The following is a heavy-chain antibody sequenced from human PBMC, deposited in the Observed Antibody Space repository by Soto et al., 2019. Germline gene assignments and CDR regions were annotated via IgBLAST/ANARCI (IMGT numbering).Heavy chain of an antibody. J-gene: IGHJ4*01. CDR3: VRDRDLYRDMFHADL. CDR2: ITIRTGSV. CDR1: EFTISECS. D-gene: IGHD3-10*02. V-gene: IGHV3-48*02. Sequence: PGGSLRLSCEASEFTISECSMNWVRQTPGKGLEWLAYITIRTGSVHYADSVRGRFTISADIAENSVILQMNTLRDEDSAVYFCVRDRDLYRDMFHADLWGQGTLVTVSS.